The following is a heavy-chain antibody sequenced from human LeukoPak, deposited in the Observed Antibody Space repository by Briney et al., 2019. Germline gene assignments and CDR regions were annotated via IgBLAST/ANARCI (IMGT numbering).Heavy chain of an antibody. CDR2: ISSSSSTI. Sequence: GGSLRLSCAASGFTFSSYSMNWVRQAPGKGLEWVSYISSSSSTIYYADSVKGRFTISRDNSKNTLYLQMNSLRTEDTAVYYCARSPLSDSYALFGYWGQGTLVTVSS. CDR1: GFTFSSYS. D-gene: IGHD2-21*02. V-gene: IGHV3-48*01. J-gene: IGHJ4*02. CDR3: ARSPLSDSYALFGY.